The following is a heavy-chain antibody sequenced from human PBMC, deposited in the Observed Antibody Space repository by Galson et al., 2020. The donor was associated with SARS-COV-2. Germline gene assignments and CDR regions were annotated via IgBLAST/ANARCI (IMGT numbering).Heavy chain of an antibody. D-gene: IGHD2-15*01. CDR2: ISRSGVGT. J-gene: IGHJ4*02. CDR1: RFTFSSYA. V-gene: IGHV3-23*01. CDR3: AKSQCSGGNCFGAYYFDY. Sequence: GESLKISCAASRFTFSSYAMSWVRQAPGKGLEWVSSISRSGVGTYYADSVRGRFTISRDNSKNTLYLQMNSLRAEDTGVYYCAKSQCSGGNCFGAYYFDYWGQGTLVTVSS.